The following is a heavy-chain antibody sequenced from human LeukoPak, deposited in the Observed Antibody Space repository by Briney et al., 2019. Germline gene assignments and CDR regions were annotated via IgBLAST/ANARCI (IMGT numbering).Heavy chain of an antibody. V-gene: IGHV4-39*01. CDR2: IYYSGST. CDR1: GGSISSSSYY. J-gene: IGHJ6*02. CDR3: ARRGGGDYVYYYYGMDV. D-gene: IGHD4-17*01. Sequence: SETLSLTCTVSGGSISSSSYYWGWIRQPPGKGLEWIGSIYYSGSTYYNPSLKSRVTISVDTSKNQFSLKLSSVTAADTAVYYCARRGGGDYVYYYYGMDVWGQGTTVTVSS.